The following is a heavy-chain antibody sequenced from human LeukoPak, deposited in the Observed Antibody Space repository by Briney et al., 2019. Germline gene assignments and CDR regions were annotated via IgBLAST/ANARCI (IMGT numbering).Heavy chain of an antibody. Sequence: PGRSLRLSCTASGFTFGDYAMSWFRQAPGKGLEWVGFIRSKAYGGTTEYAASVKGRFTISRDDSKSIAYLQMNSLKTEDTAVYYCTRFMYVHHTYGDRDFDYWGQGTLVTVSS. V-gene: IGHV3-49*03. CDR2: IRSKAYGGTT. CDR3: TRFMYVHHTYGDRDFDY. J-gene: IGHJ4*02. CDR1: GFTFGDYA. D-gene: IGHD4-17*01.